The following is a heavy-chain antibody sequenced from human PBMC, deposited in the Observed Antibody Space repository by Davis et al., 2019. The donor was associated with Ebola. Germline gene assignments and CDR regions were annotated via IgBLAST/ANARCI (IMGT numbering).Heavy chain of an antibody. V-gene: IGHV1-3*01. J-gene: IGHJ6*02. CDR3: ARDNGGSSPHYYYYYYGMDD. CDR1: GYTFTSYA. D-gene: IGHD6-6*01. Sequence: ASVKVSCKASGYTFTSYAMHWVRQAPGQRLEWMGWINAGNGNTKYSQKFQGRVTITRDTSASTAYMELRSLRSDDTAVYYCARDNGGSSPHYYYYYYGMDDWGQGTTVTVSS. CDR2: INAGNGNT.